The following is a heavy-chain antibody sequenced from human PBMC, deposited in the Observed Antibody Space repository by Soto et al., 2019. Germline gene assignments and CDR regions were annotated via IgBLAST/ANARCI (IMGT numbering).Heavy chain of an antibody. CDR1: GVTFNRYA. D-gene: IGHD3-3*01. V-gene: IGHV3-48*02. J-gene: IGHJ5*02. CDR3: ARESRFLEWLSLNWFDP. CDR2: ISSSSSTI. Sequence: GGSMRLCCAASGVTFNRYAMSWVRQAPGKGLEWVSTISSSSSTIYYADSVKGRFTISRDNAKNSLYLQMNSLRDEDTAVYYCARESRFLEWLSLNWFDPWGQGTLVTVSS.